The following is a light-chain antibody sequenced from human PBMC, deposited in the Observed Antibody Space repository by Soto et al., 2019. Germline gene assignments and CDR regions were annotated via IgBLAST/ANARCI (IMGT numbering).Light chain of an antibody. Sequence: QSVLTQPPSVSGAPGQRVSISCTGTSSNIGAGYDVHWYQHLPGTAPKLHIFGDINRPSGVPDRFSGSKSGTSASLAITGLQAEDEADYYCQSYDSSLSISVFGGGTKLTVL. CDR2: GDI. V-gene: IGLV1-40*01. J-gene: IGLJ2*01. CDR1: SSNIGAGYD. CDR3: QSYDSSLSISV.